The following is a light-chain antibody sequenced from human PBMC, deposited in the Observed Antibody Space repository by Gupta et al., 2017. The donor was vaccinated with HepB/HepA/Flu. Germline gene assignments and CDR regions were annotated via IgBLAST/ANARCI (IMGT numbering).Light chain of an antibody. CDR1: SRDVGTYNV. CDR2: EVS. Sequence: SALTQPASVSGSPGQSITISCTGTSRDVGTYNVVSWYQQHPGKAPKLMIFEVSKRPSGISNRFSGSKSGNTASLTISGLQAEDEADYYCYSYAGSATVIFGGGTKLTVL. CDR3: YSYAGSATVI. V-gene: IGLV2-23*02. J-gene: IGLJ2*01.